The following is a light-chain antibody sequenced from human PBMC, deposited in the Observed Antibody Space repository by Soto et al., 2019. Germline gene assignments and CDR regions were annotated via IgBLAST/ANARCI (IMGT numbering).Light chain of an antibody. Sequence: QSVLTQPASVSGSPGQSITISCTGTNNDVGGYNLVSWYQQHPGKAPKLMIYEVTKRPSGVPDRFSGSKSGNTASLTISGLLAEDKADYFCTSSTSDSLYVFGTGTKVTVL. CDR1: NNDVGGYNL. J-gene: IGLJ1*01. CDR2: EVT. V-gene: IGLV2-14*02. CDR3: TSSTSDSLYV.